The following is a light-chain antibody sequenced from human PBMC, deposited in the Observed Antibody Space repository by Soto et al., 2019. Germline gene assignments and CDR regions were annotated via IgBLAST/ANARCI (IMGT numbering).Light chain of an antibody. J-gene: IGKJ1*01. V-gene: IGKV3-15*01. CDR3: QQYNNWPWT. CDR1: QSISDT. CDR2: GAS. Sequence: ETVMTQSPATLSVSPGGRATLSCRASQSISDTLAWYQQKPGQAPRLLIHGASTRATGFPARFSGSGSGTDFTLTISSLQSEDIAIYCCQQYNNWPWTFGQGTKVEIK.